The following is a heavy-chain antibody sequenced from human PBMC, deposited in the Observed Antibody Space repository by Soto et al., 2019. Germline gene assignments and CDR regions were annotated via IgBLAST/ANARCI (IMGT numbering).Heavy chain of an antibody. V-gene: IGHV3-30*03. D-gene: IGHD2-8*01. Sequence: QLQLVESGGGVVQPGRSLRLSCAASGFLLSSNGVHWVRQAPGKGLEWVAVVSYDGSKEYYADSVKGRFTISRDTSRNTLYLQMNSLRTEDTAVYYCAREGQWSLRPQNWLDPWSQGTLVTVSS. CDR1: GFLLSSNG. CDR3: AREGQWSLRPQNWLDP. CDR2: VSYDGSKE. J-gene: IGHJ5*02.